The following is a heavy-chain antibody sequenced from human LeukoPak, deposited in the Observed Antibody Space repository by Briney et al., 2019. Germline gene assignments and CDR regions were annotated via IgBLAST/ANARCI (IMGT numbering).Heavy chain of an antibody. J-gene: IGHJ4*02. CDR3: ARGGSKVHTAMVTLDY. V-gene: IGHV1-69*04. CDR1: GGTFSSYG. D-gene: IGHD5-18*01. Sequence: ASVKVSCKASGGTFSSYGISWVRQAPGQVLEWMGRIIPILGIANYAQKFQGRVTITADKSTSTAYMELSSLRSEDTAVYYCARGGSKVHTAMVTLDYWGQGTLVTVSS. CDR2: IIPILGIA.